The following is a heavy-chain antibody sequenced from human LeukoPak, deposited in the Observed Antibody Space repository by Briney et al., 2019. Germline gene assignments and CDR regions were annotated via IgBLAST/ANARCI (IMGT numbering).Heavy chain of an antibody. V-gene: IGHV1-8*01. CDR1: EYTFTSYD. D-gene: IGHD1-1*01. CDR3: ARSTYRRKRWFHP. Sequence: GASVKVSCKASEYTFTSYDINWVRQATGQGLEWMGWMNPNSGNTGYAQKFQGRVTMTRDTAISTAYMELSSLTSEDTAVYYCARSTYRRKRWFHPWAQGPLVTVSS. CDR2: MNPNSGNT. J-gene: IGHJ5*02.